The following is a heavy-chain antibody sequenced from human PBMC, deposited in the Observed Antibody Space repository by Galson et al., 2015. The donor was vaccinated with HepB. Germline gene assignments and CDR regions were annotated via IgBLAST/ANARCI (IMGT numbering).Heavy chain of an antibody. CDR2: ISASGTTI. J-gene: IGHJ4*02. V-gene: IGHV3-48*03. Sequence: LSCAASTFIFSTYSMNWVRQAPGMGLEWLSYISASGTTIYYADSVKGRFTISRDNAKNSLYLQMNSLRPEDTAVYFCVFLRGNDLKPLDYWGQGIQVTVSS. CDR1: TFIFSTYS. D-gene: IGHD5-12*01. CDR3: VFLRGNDLKPLDY.